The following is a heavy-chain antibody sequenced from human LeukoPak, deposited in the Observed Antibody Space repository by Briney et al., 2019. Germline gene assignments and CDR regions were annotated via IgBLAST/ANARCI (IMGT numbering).Heavy chain of an antibody. Sequence: GESLQISCQGSGSRFTNYWIGWVRQMPGKGLEWMGMINPGDSDTRYSPSFQGQVTFSADKSINTAYLQWSSLKASDTAMYYCARLANTAFDYWGQGSLVTVSS. CDR2: INPGDSDT. V-gene: IGHV5-51*01. CDR3: ARLANTAFDY. D-gene: IGHD4/OR15-4a*01. CDR1: GSRFTNYW. J-gene: IGHJ4*02.